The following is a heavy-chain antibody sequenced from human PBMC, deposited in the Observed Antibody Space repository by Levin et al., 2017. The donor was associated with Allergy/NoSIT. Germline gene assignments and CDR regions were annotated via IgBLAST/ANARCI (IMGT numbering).Heavy chain of an antibody. D-gene: IGHD3-22*01. CDR3: AVAYYYDSSGYYDY. CDR2: IYHSGST. Sequence: LRLSCAVSGGSISSGGYSWSWIRQPPGKGLEWIGYIYHSGSTYYNPSLKSRVTISVDRSKNQFSLKLSSVTAADTAVYYCAVAYYYDSSGYYDYWGQGTLVTVSS. V-gene: IGHV4-30-2*01. J-gene: IGHJ4*02. CDR1: GGSISSGGYS.